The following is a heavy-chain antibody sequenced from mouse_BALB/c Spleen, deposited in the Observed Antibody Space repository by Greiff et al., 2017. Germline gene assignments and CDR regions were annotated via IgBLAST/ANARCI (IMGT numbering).Heavy chain of an antibody. J-gene: IGHJ1*01. D-gene: IGHD2-14*01. CDR2: ISSGGSYT. CDR3: ASVYRSWYFDV. V-gene: IGHV5-9-4*01. CDR1: GFTFSSYA. Sequence: EVKVVESGGGLVKPGGSLKLSCAASGFTFSSYAMSWVRQSPEKRLEWVAEISSGGSYTYYPDTVTGRFTISRDNAKNTLYLEMSSLRSEDTAMYYCASVYRSWYFDVWGAGTTVTGSS.